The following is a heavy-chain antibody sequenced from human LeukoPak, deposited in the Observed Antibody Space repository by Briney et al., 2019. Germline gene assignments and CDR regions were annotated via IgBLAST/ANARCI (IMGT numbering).Heavy chain of an antibody. CDR1: GFTFSSYA. CDR2: ISYDGSNK. D-gene: IGHD1-14*01. J-gene: IGHJ4*02. CDR3: AREGNPGYFDY. Sequence: QPGRSLRLSFAASGFTFSSYAMHWVRQAPGKGLEWVAVISYDGSNKYYADSVKGRFTISRDNSKNTLYLQMNSLRAEDTAVYYRAREGNPGYFDYWGQGTLVTVSS. V-gene: IGHV3-30-3*01.